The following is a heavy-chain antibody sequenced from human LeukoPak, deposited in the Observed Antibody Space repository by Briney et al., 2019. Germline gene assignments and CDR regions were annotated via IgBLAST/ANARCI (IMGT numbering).Heavy chain of an antibody. CDR2: ISRSGDSI. CDR1: GFTFSSYA. D-gene: IGHD1-1*01. Sequence: GGSLRLSCSASGFTFSSYAMHWVRQAPGKGLEYVSAISRSGDSIYYADSVKGRISISRDNSKNTLYLQMNSLRAEDTAVYYCAKDLSYNYGATKDYWGQGTLVTVSS. CDR3: AKDLSYNYGATKDY. J-gene: IGHJ4*02. V-gene: IGHV3-64*04.